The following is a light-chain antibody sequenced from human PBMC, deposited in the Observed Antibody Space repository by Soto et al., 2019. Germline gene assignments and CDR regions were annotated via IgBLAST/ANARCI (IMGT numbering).Light chain of an antibody. CDR2: KAS. J-gene: IGKJ4*01. Sequence: DIQMTQSPSTLSASVGDRVTITCRAGQNINGWLAWYQQIPGKAPNLLIHKASILEVGVPSRFSGSASGTEFPLTISSGQPADFAVYFCLQYNVYSLSFGGGTKVEIK. V-gene: IGKV1-5*03. CDR3: LQYNVYSLS. CDR1: QNINGW.